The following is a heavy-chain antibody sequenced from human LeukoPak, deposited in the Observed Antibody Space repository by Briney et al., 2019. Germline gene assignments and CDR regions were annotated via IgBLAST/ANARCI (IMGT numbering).Heavy chain of an antibody. J-gene: IGHJ5*02. CDR3: ARHEYEVFPPANWFDP. CDR2: FHYSGST. V-gene: IGHV4-39*02. D-gene: IGHD6-6*01. CDR1: GDSFSSSNFF. Sequence: PSETLSLTCTVSGDSFSSSNFFWGWLRQPPGKGLEWIGSFHYSGSTFYNPSLKSRVTISVDTSKNHFSLKLTSVTAADSAVYYCARHEYEVFPPANWFDPWGQGTLVTVSS.